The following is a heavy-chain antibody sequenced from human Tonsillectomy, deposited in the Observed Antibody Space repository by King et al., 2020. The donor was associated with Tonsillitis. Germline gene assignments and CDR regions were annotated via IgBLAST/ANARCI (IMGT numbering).Heavy chain of an antibody. CDR1: GFTFSDSW. D-gene: IGHD6-6*01. CDR3: ARDLRIVAR. Sequence: VQLVESGGGLVQPGGSLTLSCVASGFTFSDSWMNWVRLAPGKGLEWVANINQNGREEYYVDSVKGRFTISRVNTKNSLYLQMNSLRAEDTAVYYCARDLRIVARWGQGTQVTVSS. V-gene: IGHV3-7*03. J-gene: IGHJ4*02. CDR2: INQNGREE.